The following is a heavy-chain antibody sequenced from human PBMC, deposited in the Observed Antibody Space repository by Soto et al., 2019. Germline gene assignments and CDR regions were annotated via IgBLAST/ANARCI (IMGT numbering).Heavy chain of an antibody. CDR3: ARRGGDDFWSLPFDY. J-gene: IGHJ4*02. CDR1: GGSISSGGYS. V-gene: IGHV4-30-2*01. Sequence: QLQLQESGSGLVKPSQTLSLTCAVSGGSISSGGYSWSWIRQPPGKGLEWIGYIYHSGSTYYNPSLKSRVTISVDRSKNQFSLKLSSVTAADTAVYYCARRGGDDFWSLPFDYWGQGTLVTVSS. D-gene: IGHD3-3*01. CDR2: IYHSGST.